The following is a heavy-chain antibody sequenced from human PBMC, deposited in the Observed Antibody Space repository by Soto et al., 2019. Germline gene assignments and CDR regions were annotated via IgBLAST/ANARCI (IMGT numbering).Heavy chain of an antibody. CDR3: ARTGYSSGWYKAAFGI. CDR1: GGSFSGYY. J-gene: IGHJ3*02. D-gene: IGHD6-19*01. Sequence: PSETLSLTCAVYGGSFSGYYWSWIRQPPGKGLEWIGEINHSGSTNYNPSLKSRVTISVDTSKNQFSLKLSSVTAADTAVYHCARTGYSSGWYKAAFGIWGQGTMVTVS. CDR2: INHSGST. V-gene: IGHV4-34*01.